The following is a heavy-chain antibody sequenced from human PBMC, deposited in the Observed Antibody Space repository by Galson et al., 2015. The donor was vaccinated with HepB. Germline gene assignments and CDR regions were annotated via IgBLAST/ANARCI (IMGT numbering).Heavy chain of an antibody. J-gene: IGHJ4*02. CDR3: LTGKYSGLY. D-gene: IGHD1-26*01. V-gene: IGHV3-7*03. Sequence: SLRLSCAASGFTFSSYWMSWVRQAPGKGLEWVANIKQDGSEKYYVDSVKGRFAISRDNAKNSLFLQMTSLSAGDTAVYYCLTGKYSGLYWGQGTLVTVSS. CDR2: IKQDGSEK. CDR1: GFTFSSYW.